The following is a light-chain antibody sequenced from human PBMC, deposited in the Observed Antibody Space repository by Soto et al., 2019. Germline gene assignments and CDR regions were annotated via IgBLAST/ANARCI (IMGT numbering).Light chain of an antibody. CDR2: KAS. CDR1: QTISSW. V-gene: IGKV1-5*03. CDR3: QHYNSYSEA. Sequence: DIQMTQSPSTLSGSVGDRVTLAXRASQTISSWLAWYQQKPGKAPKXLIYKASTLKSGVPSRFSGSGSGTEFTLTISSLQPDDFATYYCQHYNSYSEAFGQGTKVDI. J-gene: IGKJ1*01.